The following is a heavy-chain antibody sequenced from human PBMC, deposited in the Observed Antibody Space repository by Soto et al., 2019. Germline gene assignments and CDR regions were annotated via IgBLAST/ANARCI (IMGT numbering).Heavy chain of an antibody. V-gene: IGHV1-18*01. Sequence: GASVKVSCKASGYTFTSYGISWVRQAPGQGLEWMGWISAYNGNTNYAQKLQGRVTMTTDTSTSTAYMELRSLRSDDTAVYYCARGVTIFGVVIHKDYYYYYYMDVWGKGTTVTVSS. CDR1: GYTFTSYG. CDR2: ISAYNGNT. D-gene: IGHD3-3*01. CDR3: ARGVTIFGVVIHKDYYYYYYMDV. J-gene: IGHJ6*03.